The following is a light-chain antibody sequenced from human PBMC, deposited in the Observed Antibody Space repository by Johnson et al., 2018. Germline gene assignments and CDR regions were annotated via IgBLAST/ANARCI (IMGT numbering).Light chain of an antibody. J-gene: IGLJ1*01. Sequence: QSVLTQPPSVSAAPGQKVTISCSGSSSNIGNNYVSWYQQLPGTAPKLLIYENNKRPSGIPDRFSGSKPGTSATLGITGLQTVDEADYYCGTWDSSLNAGNVFGTGTKVTVL. CDR1: SSNIGNNY. V-gene: IGLV1-51*02. CDR2: ENN. CDR3: GTWDSSLNAGNV.